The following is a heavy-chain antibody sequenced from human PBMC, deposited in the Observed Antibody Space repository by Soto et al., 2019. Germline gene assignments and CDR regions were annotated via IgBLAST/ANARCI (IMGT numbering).Heavy chain of an antibody. CDR2: ISYDGSNK. J-gene: IGHJ3*02. V-gene: IGHV3-30-3*01. CDR1: VSTFSSYA. CDR3: ARKFPSGIAAAGTDRYFER. Sequence: SLRLSCAASVSTFSSYAMHWVRQAPGKGLEWVAVISYDGSNKYYADSVKGRFTISRDNSKNTLYLQMNSLRAEDTAVYYCARKFPSGIAAAGTDRYFERWGQGTMV. D-gene: IGHD6-13*01.